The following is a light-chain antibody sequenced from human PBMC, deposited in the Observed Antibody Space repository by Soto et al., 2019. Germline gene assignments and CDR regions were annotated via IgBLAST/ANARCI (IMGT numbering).Light chain of an antibody. CDR2: GAS. CDR1: QDVSSNF. V-gene: IGKV3-20*01. CDR3: QQYAFSPRT. J-gene: IGKJ1*01. Sequence: ELVLTQSPGTLSLSPGERATLSCRASQDVSSNFLAWYQQKPGQAPRLLIYGASTRATGTPDRFSGRGSGTDFTLTISRLEPEDFAVYYCQQYAFSPRTLGQGTKVDIK.